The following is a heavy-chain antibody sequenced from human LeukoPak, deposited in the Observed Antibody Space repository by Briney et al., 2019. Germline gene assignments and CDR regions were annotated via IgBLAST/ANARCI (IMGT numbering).Heavy chain of an antibody. J-gene: IGHJ6*04. CDR2: IYYSGST. D-gene: IGHD2-2*01. CDR3: ARDRGAAAARDYYYYGMDV. V-gene: IGHV4-59*01. CDR1: GGSISSYY. Sequence: SETLSLTCTVSGGSISSYYWSWIRQPPGKGLEWIGYIYYSGSTNYNPSLKSRVTISVDTSKNQFSLKLSSVTAADTAVYYCARDRGAAAARDYYYYGMDVWGKGTTVTVSS.